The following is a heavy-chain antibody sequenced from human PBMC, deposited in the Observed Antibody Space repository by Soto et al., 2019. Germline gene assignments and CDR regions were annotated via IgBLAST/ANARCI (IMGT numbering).Heavy chain of an antibody. Sequence: QVQLVQSGAEVKKPGASVKVSCKASGYTFSGYYMHWVRQAPGQGLEWMGWINTLSGDTSFPQKFQGRLAMTRDTAIDTAFREVSRLTSDDSVIYYCARSLLNVILPLAYWGQGTLVSVSS. CDR1: GYTFSGYY. CDR2: INTLSGDT. D-gene: IGHD3-3*02. J-gene: IGHJ4*02. V-gene: IGHV1-2*02. CDR3: ARSLLNVILPLAY.